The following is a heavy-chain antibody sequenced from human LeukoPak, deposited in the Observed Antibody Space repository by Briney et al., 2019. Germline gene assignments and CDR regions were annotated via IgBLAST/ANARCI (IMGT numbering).Heavy chain of an antibody. V-gene: IGHV1-18*01. CDR2: ISAYNGNT. Sequence: GASVKVSCKASGYTFTSYGISWVRQAPGQGLEWMGWISAYNGNTNYAQKLQGRVTMTTDTSTSTAYMELRSLRSGDTAMYYCARCPHYESSGYYPFDYWGQGTLVTVSS. CDR1: GYTFTSYG. J-gene: IGHJ4*02. D-gene: IGHD3-22*01. CDR3: ARCPHYESSGYYPFDY.